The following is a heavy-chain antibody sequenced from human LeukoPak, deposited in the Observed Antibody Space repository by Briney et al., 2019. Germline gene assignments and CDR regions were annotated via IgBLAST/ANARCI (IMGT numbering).Heavy chain of an antibody. Sequence: GRSLRLSCAASGFTFSSYGMHWVRQAPGKGLEWAAVISYDGSNKYYADSVKGRFTISRDNSKNTLYLQMNSLRAEDTAVYYCAKDRGGYGVPGYYYYGMGVWGQGTTVTVSS. CDR2: ISYDGSNK. D-gene: IGHD5-12*01. V-gene: IGHV3-30*18. J-gene: IGHJ6*02. CDR3: AKDRGGYGVPGYYYYGMGV. CDR1: GFTFSSYG.